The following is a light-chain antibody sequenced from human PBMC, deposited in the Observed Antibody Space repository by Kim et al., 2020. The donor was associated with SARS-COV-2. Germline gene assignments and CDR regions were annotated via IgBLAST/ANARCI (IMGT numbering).Light chain of an antibody. Sequence: ASVGDRVTITCRASQGINTYLAWYQRKPGKVPKLLIYGASALHSGVPSRFSGSGSGTDFTLTISSLQPEDVATYYCQKYNSAPWTFGQGTKVDIK. J-gene: IGKJ1*01. CDR1: QGINTY. CDR2: GAS. V-gene: IGKV1-27*01. CDR3: QKYNSAPWT.